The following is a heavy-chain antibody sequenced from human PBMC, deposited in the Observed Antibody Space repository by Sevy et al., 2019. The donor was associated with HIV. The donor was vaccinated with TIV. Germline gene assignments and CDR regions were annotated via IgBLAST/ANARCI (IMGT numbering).Heavy chain of an antibody. CDR1: GFTFSDYA. V-gene: IGHV3-30-3*01. CDR3: ARDRSTRWIHYYFAY. D-gene: IGHD5-18*01. J-gene: IGHJ4*02. CDR2: ISYDGINK. Sequence: EGSLRLSCAASGFTFSDYAMHWVRHTQGKGLEWVAVISYDGINKNYADSVKGRFTLSRDNSKNTLSLQMNSPRTEDTAVYYCARDRSTRWIHYYFAYWGQGTLVTDSS.